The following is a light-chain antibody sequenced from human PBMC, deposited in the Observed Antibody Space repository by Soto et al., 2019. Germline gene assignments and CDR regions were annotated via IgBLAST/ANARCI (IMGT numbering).Light chain of an antibody. J-gene: IGLJ1*01. CDR3: TSYTSSDSYV. V-gene: IGLV2-14*03. CDR1: SSDVGGYNY. Sequence: QSVLTQPAAVSGPPGQSITISCTGTSSDVGGYNYVSWYQQHPGRAPTLILYGVANRPSGVSNRFSGSKSGNTASLTISGLQAEDEADYYCTSYTSSDSYVFGVGTKVTVL. CDR2: GVA.